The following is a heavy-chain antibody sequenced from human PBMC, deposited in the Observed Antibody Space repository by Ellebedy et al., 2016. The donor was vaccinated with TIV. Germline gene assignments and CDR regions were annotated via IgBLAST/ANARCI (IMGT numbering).Heavy chain of an antibody. D-gene: IGHD2-2*01. J-gene: IGHJ4*02. Sequence: AASVKVSCKATGYTFDNYGISWVRQAPGQGLEWMGWISAYNNNPNYAQKLQDRVTLTTDTSTSTAYMELRSLRSDDTAVYYCGRVGKYCSSFSCYEDSWGQGTLVTVSS. V-gene: IGHV1-18*01. CDR1: GYTFDNYG. CDR2: ISAYNNNP. CDR3: GRVGKYCSSFSCYEDS.